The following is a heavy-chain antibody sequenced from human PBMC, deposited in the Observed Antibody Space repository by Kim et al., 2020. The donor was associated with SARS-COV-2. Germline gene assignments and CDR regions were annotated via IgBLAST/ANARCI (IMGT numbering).Heavy chain of an antibody. J-gene: IGHJ3*02. CDR1: GFSFSPYA. V-gene: IGHV3-30*04. CDR3: ARGARAFDI. CDR2: ISYDGMNE. Sequence: GGSLRPSCAASGFSFSPYAMHWVRQAPGKGLEWVAHISYDGMNEYYAESVRGRFTISRDNSKNTLFLLMNNLKVEDTALYYCARGARAFDIWGQGPMVTV.